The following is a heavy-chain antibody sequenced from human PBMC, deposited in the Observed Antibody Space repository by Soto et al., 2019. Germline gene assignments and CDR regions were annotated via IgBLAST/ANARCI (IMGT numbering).Heavy chain of an antibody. CDR1: GGSISSYY. CDR3: ASRSIAAAGTNYYYGMDV. Sequence: PSETLSLTCTVSGGSISSYYWSWIRQPPGKGLEWIGYIYYSGSTNYNPSLKSRVTIPVDTSKNQFSLKLSSVTAADTAVYYCASRSIAAAGTNYYYGMDVWGQGTTVTVSS. D-gene: IGHD6-13*01. J-gene: IGHJ6*02. CDR2: IYYSGST. V-gene: IGHV4-59*01.